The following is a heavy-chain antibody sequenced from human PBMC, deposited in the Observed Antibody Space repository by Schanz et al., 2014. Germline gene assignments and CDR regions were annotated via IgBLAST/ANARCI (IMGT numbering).Heavy chain of an antibody. Sequence: EMQLLESGGGLIQPGGSLRLSCAASGFSFSSYAMGWVRQARGKGLEWVSAMNESHSTIYYADSVRGRFTISRDNAENTLFLQMNSLRAEDTAVYYCVRDSFFAFDYWGQGTLVTVSS. CDR2: MNESHSTI. J-gene: IGHJ4*02. D-gene: IGHD3-3*01. V-gene: IGHV3-23*01. CDR3: VRDSFFAFDY. CDR1: GFSFSSYA.